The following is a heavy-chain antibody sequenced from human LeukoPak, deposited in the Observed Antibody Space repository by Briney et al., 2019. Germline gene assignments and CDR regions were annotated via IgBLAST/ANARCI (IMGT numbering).Heavy chain of an antibody. CDR2: INSDGSTT. D-gene: IGHD4-17*01. J-gene: IGHJ4*02. CDR1: GFTFSDYY. Sequence: GGSLRLSYAASGFTFSDYYMSWIRQAPGKGLVWVSGINSDGSTTSYADSVKGRFTISRDNAKNTLYLQMNSLRAEDTALYYCARGGYGAHMGWGQGTLVTVSS. CDR3: ARGGYGAHMG. V-gene: IGHV3-74*01.